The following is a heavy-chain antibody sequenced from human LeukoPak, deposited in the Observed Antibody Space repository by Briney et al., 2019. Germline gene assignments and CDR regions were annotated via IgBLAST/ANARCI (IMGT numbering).Heavy chain of an antibody. Sequence: ASVKVSCKASGYTFTSYDINWVRQATGQGLEWMGWMNPNSGNTGYAQKFQGRVTMTRNTSISTAYMELSSLRSEDTAVYYCAMFGELLESSHYYYYDMDVWGQGTTVTVSS. CDR3: AMFGELLESSHYYYYDMDV. J-gene: IGHJ6*02. CDR2: MNPNSGNT. V-gene: IGHV1-8*01. D-gene: IGHD3-10*02. CDR1: GYTFTSYD.